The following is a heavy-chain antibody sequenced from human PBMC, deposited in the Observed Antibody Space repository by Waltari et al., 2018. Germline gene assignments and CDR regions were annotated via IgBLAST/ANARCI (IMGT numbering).Heavy chain of an antibody. Sequence: EVQLLESGGGLVQPGGSLRPPVAASGFTFSSFAMSWDRQAQGKGLEWVSVIYSGGSSTYYADSGKGRCTISRDNSKNTLYLQMNSLRAEDTAVYYCAKGGNYGAYWGQGTLVTVSS. D-gene: IGHD4-17*01. J-gene: IGHJ4*02. V-gene: IGHV3-23*03. CDR1: GFTFSSFA. CDR3: AKGGNYGAY. CDR2: IYSGGSST.